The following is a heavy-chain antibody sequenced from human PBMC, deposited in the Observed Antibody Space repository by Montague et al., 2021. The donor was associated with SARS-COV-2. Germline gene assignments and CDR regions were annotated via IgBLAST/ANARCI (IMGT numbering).Heavy chain of an antibody. J-gene: IGHJ5*02. CDR2: IFHSGTT. V-gene: IGHV4-4*02. CDR1: GGSISSDNW. CDR3: ALPLGGARFDP. D-gene: IGHD3-16*01. Sequence: SVTLSLTCTVSGGSISSDNWWTWVRQPPGKGLEWIGDIFHSGTTNYNPSLKSRLTISVDKSKNQISLKLISVTAADTAMYYCALPLGGARFDPWGQGTLVTVSS.